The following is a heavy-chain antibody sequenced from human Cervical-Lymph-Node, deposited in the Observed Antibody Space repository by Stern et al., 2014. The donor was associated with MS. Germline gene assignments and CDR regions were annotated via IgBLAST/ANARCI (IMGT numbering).Heavy chain of an antibody. CDR3: ARGTGSKRPTGNY. CDR1: GYTFTSHY. J-gene: IGHJ4*02. CDR2: INPSGDSS. D-gene: IGHD3/OR15-3a*01. Sequence: QVQLVESGAEVKKPGASVKVSCKASGYTFTSHYMHWERQAPGPGLEWVGIINPSGDSSSYAQKFQGRVTMTRDTSTITVYMELSSLRSEDTAVYYCARGTGSKRPTGNYWGQGTLVTVSS. V-gene: IGHV1-46*01.